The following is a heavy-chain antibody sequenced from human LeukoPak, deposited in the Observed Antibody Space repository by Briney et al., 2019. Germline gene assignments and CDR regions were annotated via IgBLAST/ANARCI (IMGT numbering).Heavy chain of an antibody. CDR1: GGSMSDSIT. J-gene: IGHJ5*02. CDR3: AKVLTAAGLDL. D-gene: IGHD6-25*01. Sequence: SETLSLSCSVSGGSMSDSITWGWVRQPPGRGLEWLANIHDDGRTAPNPSLRSRLTISQDRSKIQFSLKVSSVTAADTAFYYCAKVLTAAGLDLWGQGILVTVSS. CDR2: IHDDGRT. V-gene: IGHV4/OR15-8*01.